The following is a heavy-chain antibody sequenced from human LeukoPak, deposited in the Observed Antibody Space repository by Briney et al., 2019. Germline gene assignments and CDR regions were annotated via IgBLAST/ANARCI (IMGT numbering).Heavy chain of an antibody. CDR3: AAIGPYSSSSYFDY. CDR1: GYTLTELS. D-gene: IGHD6-13*01. CDR2: FDPEDGET. J-gene: IGHJ4*02. Sequence: SVTVSCKVSGYTLTELSMHWVRQAPGKGLEGMGGFDPEDGETIYAQKFQGRVTMTEDTSTDTAYMELSSLRSEDTAVYYCAAIGPYSSSSYFDYWGQGTLVTVSS. V-gene: IGHV1-24*01.